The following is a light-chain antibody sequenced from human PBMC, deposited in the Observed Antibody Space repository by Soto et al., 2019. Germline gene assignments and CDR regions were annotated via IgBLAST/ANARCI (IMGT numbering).Light chain of an antibody. V-gene: IGKV3-11*01. CDR3: QQRNYWQVT. CDR1: QSISGY. J-gene: IGKJ5*01. Sequence: EVVMTQTPAPLTVSPWERPTHSCRASQSISGYLAWYQQKPGQAPRLLIYDVSNRATGIPARFSGSGSGTDFTLPISSLEPEDFAIYYCQQRNYWQVTFGQGTRLEI. CDR2: DVS.